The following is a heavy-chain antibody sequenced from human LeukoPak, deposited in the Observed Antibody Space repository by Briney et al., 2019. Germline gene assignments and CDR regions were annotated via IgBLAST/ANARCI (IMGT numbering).Heavy chain of an antibody. V-gene: IGHV3-30*02. CDR1: GFIFSNYA. CDR2: IWSGGTNE. J-gene: IGHJ4*02. CDR3: AKYPGGDDEEKYFDY. D-gene: IGHD3-16*01. Sequence: PGGSLTLSCAVSGFIFSNYAMQWGRPAPGGGLECVAFIWSGGTNEFYADSVKARLSISRHTPKNTLYLQMNSLSSGDTAGYYCAKYPGGDDEEKYFDYWGQGTLVTVSS.